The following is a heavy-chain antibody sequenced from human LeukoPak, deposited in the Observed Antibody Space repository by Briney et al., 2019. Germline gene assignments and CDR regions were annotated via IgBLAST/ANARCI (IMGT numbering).Heavy chain of an antibody. CDR2: INPNSGGT. Sequence: PVASVKVSCKASGYTFTGYYMNWVRQAPGQGLEWMGWINPNSGGTNYAQKFQGRVTMTRDTSISTAYMELSRLRSDDTAVYYCARATYSSSSPPQYWGQGTLVTVSS. CDR1: GYTFTGYY. CDR3: ARATYSSSSPPQY. J-gene: IGHJ4*02. D-gene: IGHD6-6*01. V-gene: IGHV1-2*02.